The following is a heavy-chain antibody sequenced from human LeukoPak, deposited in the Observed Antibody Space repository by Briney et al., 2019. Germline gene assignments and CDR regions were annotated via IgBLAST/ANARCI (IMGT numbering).Heavy chain of an antibody. V-gene: IGHV3-21*06. Sequence: GGSLRLSCAASGFTFSSYGMSWVRQAPGKGLEWVSSISGRSADIYYADSVKGRFTISRDNAKNSVFLQMNNLRVEDTAIYYCARRGYHDSSGYDYWGQGTPVTVSS. D-gene: IGHD3-22*01. CDR2: ISGRSADI. CDR3: ARRGYHDSSGYDY. CDR1: GFTFSSYG. J-gene: IGHJ4*02.